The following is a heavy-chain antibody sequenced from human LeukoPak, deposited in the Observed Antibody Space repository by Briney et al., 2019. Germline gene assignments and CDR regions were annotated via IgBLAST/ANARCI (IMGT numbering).Heavy chain of an antibody. J-gene: IGHJ6*03. CDR1: GYTFTGYY. Sequence: ASVKVSCKASGYTFTGYYMHWVRQAPGQGLEWMGWITPNNGNINYAQKFQGRFTMTTDTSTTTAYMELRSLRSDDTAVYYCARGGKYYYDSSGSFYYYYMDVWGKGTTVTISS. CDR3: ARGGKYYYDSSGSFYYYYMDV. D-gene: IGHD3-22*01. CDR2: ITPNNGNI. V-gene: IGHV1-18*04.